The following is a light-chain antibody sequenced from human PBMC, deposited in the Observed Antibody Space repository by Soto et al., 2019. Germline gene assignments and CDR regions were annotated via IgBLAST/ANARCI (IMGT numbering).Light chain of an antibody. V-gene: IGKV3D-15*01. CDR1: QSVSRH. J-gene: IGKJ1*01. CDR2: DAS. Sequence: EIVLTQSPATLSLSPGERATLSCRASQSVSRHLAWYQQKPGQAPRLLIYDASDRATGIPARFSGSGSGTEFTLTISSLQSEDFAVYYCQQYNNWPPGTFGQGTKVDIK. CDR3: QQYNNWPPGT.